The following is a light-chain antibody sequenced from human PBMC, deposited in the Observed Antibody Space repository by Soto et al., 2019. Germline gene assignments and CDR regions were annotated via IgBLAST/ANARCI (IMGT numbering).Light chain of an antibody. CDR1: SSDVGAYNH. CDR2: EVN. CDR3: CSYTTSDTRV. Sequence: QSALTQPASVSGSPGQSITISYTGTSSDVGAYNHVSWYQHHPGKAPKLMIYEVNNRPSGVSNRFSGSKSGYTASLTISGLQAEDEADYYCCSYTTSDTRVFGTGTKLTVL. V-gene: IGLV2-14*01. J-gene: IGLJ1*01.